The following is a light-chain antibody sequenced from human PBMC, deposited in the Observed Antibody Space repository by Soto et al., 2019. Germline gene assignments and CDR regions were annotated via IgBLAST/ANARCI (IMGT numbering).Light chain of an antibody. V-gene: IGKV3-15*01. CDR3: QQYNNWPPWT. J-gene: IGKJ1*01. CDR2: GAS. CDR1: QSVSSN. Sequence: EIVMTQSPATLSVSPGERATLSCRASQSVSSNLAWYQQKPGQAPRLLIYGASTRATGIPARFSGSGSGTEFTLTLSSLQSAEFAVYYCQQYNNWPPWTFGQGTKVEIK.